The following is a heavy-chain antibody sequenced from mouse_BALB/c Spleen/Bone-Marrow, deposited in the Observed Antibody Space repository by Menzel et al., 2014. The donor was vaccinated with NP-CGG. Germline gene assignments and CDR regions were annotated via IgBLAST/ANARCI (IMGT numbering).Heavy chain of an antibody. J-gene: IGHJ3*01. CDR2: ISSGGGST. CDR1: GFAFXSYD. V-gene: IGHV5-12-1*01. CDR3: ARHGSSYWFAY. D-gene: IGHD1-1*01. Sequence: EVKLQESGGGLVKPGGSLKLSCAASGFAFXSYDTSWVRQTPEKRLEWVAYISSGGGSTYYPDTVKGRFTISRDNAKNTLSLQMSSLKSEDTAMYYCARHGSSYWFAYWGQGTLVT.